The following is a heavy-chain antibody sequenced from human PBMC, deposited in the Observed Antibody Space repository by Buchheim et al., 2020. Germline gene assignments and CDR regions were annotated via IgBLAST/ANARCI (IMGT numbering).Heavy chain of an antibody. J-gene: IGHJ4*02. CDR2: ISYDGSVD. CDR3: TKEPLVNTGYYYPH. V-gene: IGHV3-30*18. Sequence: QVQLVESGGGVVQPGRSLRLSCAASGFIFSNFGMHWVRRAPGKGLEWVAVISYDGSVDYYVASVKGRFTISRDNSKTTMLLQMNSLRPEDTAVYYCTKEPLVNTGYYYPHWGQGTL. CDR1: GFIFSNFG. D-gene: IGHD2/OR15-2a*01.